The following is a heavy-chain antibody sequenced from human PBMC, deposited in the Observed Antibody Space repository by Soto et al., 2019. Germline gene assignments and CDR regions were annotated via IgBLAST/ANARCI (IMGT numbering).Heavy chain of an antibody. Sequence: PGESLKISCKGSGYSFAGYWITWVRQMPGKGLEWMGRIDPSDSQTYYSPSFRGRFTISRDNAKNSLYLQMNSLRAEDTAVYYCARGSGGVRGFPYFDYWGQGTLVTVSS. V-gene: IGHV5-10-1*01. CDR3: ARGSGGVRGFPYFDY. J-gene: IGHJ4*02. D-gene: IGHD3-16*01. CDR2: IDPSDSQT. CDR1: GYSFAGYW.